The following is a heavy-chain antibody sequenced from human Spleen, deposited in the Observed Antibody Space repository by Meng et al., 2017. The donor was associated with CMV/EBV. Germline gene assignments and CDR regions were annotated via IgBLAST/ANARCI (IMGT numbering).Heavy chain of an antibody. Sequence: KGSGYSFTSYWIGWVRQMPGKGLEWMGIIYPGDSDTRYSPSFQGQVTISADKSISTAYLQWSSLKASDTAMYYCARSKMATIPSFVYWGQGTLVTVSS. CDR3: ARSKMATIPSFVY. CDR2: IYPGDSDT. J-gene: IGHJ4*02. D-gene: IGHD5-24*01. CDR1: GYSFTSYW. V-gene: IGHV5-51*01.